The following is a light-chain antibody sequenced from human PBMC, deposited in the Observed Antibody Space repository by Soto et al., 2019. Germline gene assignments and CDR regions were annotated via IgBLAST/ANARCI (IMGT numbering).Light chain of an antibody. V-gene: IGKV1-5*01. J-gene: IGKJ1*01. CDR2: DAS. Sequence: DIQMTQSPSTLSASVGDRVTITCRASQSISIWLAWYQQKPGKAPKVLIYDASSLESGVPSRFSGSGSGTEFSLTISSLQPDDFATYYCQQYNHYWTFGQGTKVDIK. CDR1: QSISIW. CDR3: QQYNHYWT.